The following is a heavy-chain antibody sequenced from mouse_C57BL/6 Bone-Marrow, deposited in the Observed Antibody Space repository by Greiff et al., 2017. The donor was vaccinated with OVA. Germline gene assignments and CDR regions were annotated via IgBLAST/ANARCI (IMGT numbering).Heavy chain of an antibody. J-gene: IGHJ4*01. V-gene: IGHV1-5*01. CDR1: GYTFTSYW. CDR3: TKNYDYDVYYAKDY. CDR2: IYPGNGDT. D-gene: IGHD2-4*01. Sequence: EVQLQQSGTVLARPGASVKMSCKTSGYTFTSYWMHWVKQRPGQGLEWIGAIYPGNGDTSYNQKFKGKATLTAVTSASTAYMELSSLTYEDSAVYYCTKNYDYDVYYAKDYWCQGNAVTVSS.